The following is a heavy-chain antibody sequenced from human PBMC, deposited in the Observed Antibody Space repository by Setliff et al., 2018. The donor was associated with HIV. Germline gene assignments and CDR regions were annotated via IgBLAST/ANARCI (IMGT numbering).Heavy chain of an antibody. D-gene: IGHD6-19*01. CDR1: GFTFSDYW. CDR3: ANVHRALADTY. J-gene: IGHJ4*02. CDR2: INQDGSEK. V-gene: IGHV3-7*01. Sequence: PGGSLRLSCAASGFTFSDYWMSWVRQAPGKGLEWVANINQDGSEKYYVDSVKGRFTISRDNAKKSLYVQMNSLRVEDTAIYYCANVHRALADTYWGLGTLVTVSS.